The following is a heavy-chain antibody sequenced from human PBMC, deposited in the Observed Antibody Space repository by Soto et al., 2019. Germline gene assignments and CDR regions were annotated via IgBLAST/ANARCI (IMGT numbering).Heavy chain of an antibody. CDR2: ITSSSTI. Sequence: GGSLRLSCAASGFTFSDYFMSWIRQAPGKGLEWVSYITSSSTIYYADSVKGRFTISRDNAKNSLFLQMNSLRAEDTAVYYCARDWNSNDWGQGTLVPVYS. V-gene: IGHV3-11*01. D-gene: IGHD1-7*01. CDR3: ARDWNSND. CDR1: GFTFSDYF. J-gene: IGHJ4*02.